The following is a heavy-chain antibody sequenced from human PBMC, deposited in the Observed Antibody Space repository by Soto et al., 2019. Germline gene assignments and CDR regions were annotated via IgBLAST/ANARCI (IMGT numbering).Heavy chain of an antibody. CDR1: GGTFSSYA. D-gene: IGHD3-9*01. CDR3: ASQSGSNYDILTGYPHGPYGMDV. V-gene: IGHV1-69*13. CDR2: IIPIFGTA. J-gene: IGHJ6*02. Sequence: GASVKVSCKASGGTFSSYAISWVRQAPGQGLEWMGGIIPIFGTANYAQKFQGRVTITADESTSTAYMELSSLRSEDTAVYYCASQSGSNYDILTGYPHGPYGMDVWGQGTKVTVSS.